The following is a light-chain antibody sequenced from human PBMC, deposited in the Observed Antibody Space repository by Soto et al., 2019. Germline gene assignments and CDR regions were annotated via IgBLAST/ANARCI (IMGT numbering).Light chain of an antibody. J-gene: IGKJ3*01. Sequence: EIVLTQSPGPLSFSPGERAILSCKSSQSVSSSLAWYRQKPGQAPRLLIYGASSRATGIPDRFSGSGSGTDFTLTISRLEPEDFAVYYCQQYGRSPGLFTFGPGTKV. CDR3: QQYGRSPGLFT. CDR1: QSVSSS. CDR2: GAS. V-gene: IGKV3-20*01.